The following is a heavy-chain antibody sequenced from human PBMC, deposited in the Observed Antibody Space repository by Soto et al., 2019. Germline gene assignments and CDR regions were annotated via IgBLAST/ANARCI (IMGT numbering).Heavy chain of an antibody. V-gene: IGHV3-23*01. CDR2: ISGSGGST. CDR1: GFTFSSYA. D-gene: IGHD6-6*01. CDR3: AKATCVIAARPKNAFDI. J-gene: IGHJ3*02. Sequence: EVQLLESGGGLVQPGGSLRLSCAASGFTFSSYAMSWVRQAPGKGLEWVSAISGSGGSTYYADSVKGRFTISRDNSKNTLYLQMNSLRAEDTAVYYCAKATCVIAARPKNAFDIWGQGTMVTVSS.